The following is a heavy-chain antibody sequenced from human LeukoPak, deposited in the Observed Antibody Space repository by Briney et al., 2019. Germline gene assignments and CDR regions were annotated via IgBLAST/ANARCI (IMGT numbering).Heavy chain of an antibody. CDR2: ISGSASSI. CDR1: GFTFSVYA. J-gene: IGHJ4*01. V-gene: IGHV3-48*03. Sequence: PGGSLRLSCAASGFTFSVYAMNWVRQAPGKGLEWVSYISGSASSIYYADSVKGRFTISRDNAKNSLFLQINSLTADDTAVYYCARGPLVGYCSYTSCYEAYWGHGTLVTVSS. CDR3: ARGPLVGYCSYTSCYEAY. D-gene: IGHD2-2*01.